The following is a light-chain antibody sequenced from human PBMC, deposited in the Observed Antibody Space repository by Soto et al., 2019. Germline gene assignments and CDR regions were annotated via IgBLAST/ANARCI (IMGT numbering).Light chain of an antibody. Sequence: DIQMTQSPSSLSASVGDRGTIACRASQRISTYVNWYQQKPGKAPKLLIYFSSNLQIGVSSLFSGSVSGTDFTLTISSLQPDDFATYYCQQSNRTPWTFGQGTKV. CDR1: QRISTY. CDR3: QQSNRTPWT. J-gene: IGKJ1*01. V-gene: IGKV1-39*01. CDR2: FSS.